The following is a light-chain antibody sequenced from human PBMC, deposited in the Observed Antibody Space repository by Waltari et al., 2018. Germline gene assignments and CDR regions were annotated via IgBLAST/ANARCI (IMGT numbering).Light chain of an antibody. CDR1: QSVSSSY. J-gene: IGKJ2*01. CDR2: GAS. V-gene: IGKV3-20*01. CDR3: QQYGSSMYT. Sequence: EVVLTQFPGTLSLSPGESATPTCRASQSVSSSYLAWYQQKPGQAPRLLIYGASSRATGIPDRFSGSGSGTDFTLTISRLEPEDLAVYYCQQYGSSMYTFGQGTKLEIK.